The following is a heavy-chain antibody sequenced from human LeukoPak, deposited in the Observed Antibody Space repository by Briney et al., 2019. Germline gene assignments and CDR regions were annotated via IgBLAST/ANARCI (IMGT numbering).Heavy chain of an antibody. Sequence: ASVKVSCKTSGYTFTGYYMHWVRQAPGQGLEWMGWVNPNGGGTKYAQKFQGRVTMTRDTSISTVYMELSSLRSDDTAVYYCARWDYYDTSAYSGDFDYWGQGTLVTVSS. CDR3: ARWDYYDTSAYSGDFDY. V-gene: IGHV1-2*02. CDR2: VNPNGGGT. CDR1: GYTFTGYY. D-gene: IGHD3-22*01. J-gene: IGHJ4*02.